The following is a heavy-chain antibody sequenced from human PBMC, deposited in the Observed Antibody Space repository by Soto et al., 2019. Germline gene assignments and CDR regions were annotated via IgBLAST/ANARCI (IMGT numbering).Heavy chain of an antibody. CDR3: ARASATRAAAAIFHY. J-gene: IGHJ4*02. V-gene: IGHV4-4*02. Sequence: SETLSLTCAVSGGAISSSKWWSWVRQPPGKGLEWIGEIYQSGSTNYNPSLESRVRMSVDKSRNQFSLKLTSVSAADTAVYYCARASATRAAAAIFHYWGQGTLVTVSS. D-gene: IGHD6-13*01. CDR2: IYQSGST. CDR1: GGAISSSKW.